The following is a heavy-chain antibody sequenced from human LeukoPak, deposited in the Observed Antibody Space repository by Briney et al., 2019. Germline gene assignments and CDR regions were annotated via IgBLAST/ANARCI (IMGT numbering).Heavy chain of an antibody. J-gene: IGHJ6*03. CDR3: AKAPRWDYGSGSRIYYYYMDV. Sequence: GGSLRLSCAASGFTFNNYAMHWVRQAPGKGLEWVAVISYDGSNKYYADSVKGRFTISRDNSKNTLYLQMNSLRAEDTAVYYCAKAPRWDYGSGSRIYYYYMDVWGKGTTVTVSS. CDR1: GFTFNNYA. V-gene: IGHV3-30*04. CDR2: ISYDGSNK. D-gene: IGHD3-10*01.